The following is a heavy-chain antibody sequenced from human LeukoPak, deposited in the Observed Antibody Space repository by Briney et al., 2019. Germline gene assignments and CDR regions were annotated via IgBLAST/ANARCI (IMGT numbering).Heavy chain of an antibody. CDR2: ISGSGGST. CDR3: AKDRVRSSSELRYFDWLLGPFDY. J-gene: IGHJ4*02. D-gene: IGHD3-9*01. Sequence: GGSLRLSCAASGFTFSSYAMSWVRQAPGKGLEWVSAISGSGGSTYYADSVKGRFTISRDNSKNTPYLQMNSLRAEDTAVYYCAKDRVRSSSELRYFDWLLGPFDYWGQGTLVTVSS. CDR1: GFTFSSYA. V-gene: IGHV3-23*01.